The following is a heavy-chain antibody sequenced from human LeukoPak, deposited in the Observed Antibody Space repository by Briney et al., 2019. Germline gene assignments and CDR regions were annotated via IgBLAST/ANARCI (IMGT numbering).Heavy chain of an antibody. D-gene: IGHD2-2*01. Sequence: GGSLRLSCAASGFIFNDYAMRWVRQAPGKGLEWVAVIAYDGNNKYYADSVKGRFTISRDYSKNTMYLQVNSLRAEDTAVYYCARDYSPAAIAGDYYFDYWGQGTLVTVSS. V-gene: IGHV3-30-3*01. CDR2: IAYDGNNK. CDR3: ARDYSPAAIAGDYYFDY. CDR1: GFIFNDYA. J-gene: IGHJ4*02.